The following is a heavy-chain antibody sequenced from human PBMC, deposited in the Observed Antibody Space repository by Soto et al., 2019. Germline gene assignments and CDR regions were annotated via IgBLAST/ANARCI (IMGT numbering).Heavy chain of an antibody. J-gene: IGHJ4*02. CDR3: ARGREYYDSSGYYWGAYYFDD. CDR1: GGSFSGYY. V-gene: IGHV4-34*01. D-gene: IGHD3-22*01. Sequence: SETLSLTCAVYGGSFSGYYWSWIRQPPGKGLEWIGEINHSGSTNYNPSLKSRVTISVDTSKNQFSLKLSSVTAADTAVYYCARGREYYDSSGYYWGAYYFDDWGQGTRVTVAS. CDR2: INHSGST.